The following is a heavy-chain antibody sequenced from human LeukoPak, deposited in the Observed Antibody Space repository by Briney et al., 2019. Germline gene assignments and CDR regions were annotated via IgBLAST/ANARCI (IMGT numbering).Heavy chain of an antibody. CDR3: VRDYYYASGSLDY. Sequence: KAGGSLRLSCAASGFIFSNYNMNWVRQAPGKGLEWISSISTSSAYISYADSVKGRFTISRDNAKNSLYLQMNSLRAEDTAVYFCVRDYYYASGSLDYWGQGTRVTVSS. CDR2: ISTSSAYI. D-gene: IGHD3-10*01. CDR1: GFIFSNYN. J-gene: IGHJ4*02. V-gene: IGHV3-21*01.